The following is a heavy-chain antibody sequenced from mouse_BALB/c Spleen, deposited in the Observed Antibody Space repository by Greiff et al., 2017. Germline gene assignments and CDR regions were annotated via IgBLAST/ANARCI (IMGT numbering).Heavy chain of an antibody. J-gene: IGHJ4*01. Sequence: EVMLVESGPELVKPGASVKISCKASGYSFTGYFMNWVKQSHGKSLEWIGRINPYNGDTFYNQKFKGKATLTVDKSSSTAHMELLSLTSEDSAVYYCGRGTTVVADAMDYWGQGTSVTVSS. V-gene: IGHV1-37*01. CDR2: INPYNGDT. D-gene: IGHD1-1*01. CDR1: GYSFTGYF. CDR3: GRGTTVVADAMDY.